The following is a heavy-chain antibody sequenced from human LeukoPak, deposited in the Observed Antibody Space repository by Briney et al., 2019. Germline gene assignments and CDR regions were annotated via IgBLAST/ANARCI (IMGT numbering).Heavy chain of an antibody. D-gene: IGHD6-13*01. CDR3: ARLLFIAAADFDY. CDR2: ISSSSSYI. J-gene: IGHJ4*02. Sequence: GGSLGLSCAASGFTFSSYSMNWVRLAPGKGLEWVSSISSSSSYIYYADSVKGRFTISRDNAKNSLYLQMNSLRAEDTAVYYCARLLFIAAADFDYWGQGTLVTVSS. V-gene: IGHV3-21*01. CDR1: GFTFSSYS.